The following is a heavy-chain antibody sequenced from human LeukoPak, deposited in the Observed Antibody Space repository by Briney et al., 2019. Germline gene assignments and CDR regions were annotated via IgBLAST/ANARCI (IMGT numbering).Heavy chain of an antibody. Sequence: GGSLRLSCAASGFTFSSYAMSWVRQAPGKGLEWVSAISGSGGGTYYADSVKGRFTISRDNSKNTLYLQMNSLRAEDTAVYYCAKDPHDFGEIPLPPNWFDPWGQGTLVTVSS. CDR3: AKDPHDFGEIPLPPNWFDP. J-gene: IGHJ5*02. CDR1: GFTFSSYA. D-gene: IGHD3-3*01. V-gene: IGHV3-23*01. CDR2: ISGSGGGT.